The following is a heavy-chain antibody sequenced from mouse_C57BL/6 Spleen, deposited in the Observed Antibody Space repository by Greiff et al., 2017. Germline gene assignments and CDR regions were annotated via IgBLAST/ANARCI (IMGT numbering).Heavy chain of an antibody. D-gene: IGHD1-1*01. V-gene: IGHV1-64*01. CDR1: GYTFTSYW. CDR3: ARQDYGTDD. J-gene: IGHJ2*01. Sequence: QVQLKQPGAELVKPGASVKLSCKASGYTFTSYWMPWVKQRPGQGLEWIGMIHPNSGSTNYNEKFKSKATLTVDKSSSTAYMQLSSLTSEDSAVYYFARQDYGTDDWGQGTTLTVSS. CDR2: IHPNSGST.